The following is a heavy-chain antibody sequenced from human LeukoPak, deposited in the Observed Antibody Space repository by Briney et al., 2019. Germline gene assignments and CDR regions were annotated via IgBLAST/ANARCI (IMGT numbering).Heavy chain of an antibody. CDR1: GFTFSDYW. CDR3: VRESSVWVGPGIGRPLDV. CDR2: IKEDGRDK. J-gene: IGHJ6*04. V-gene: IGHV3-7*01. Sequence: GGSLRLSCAVSGFTFSDYWMTWVRQAPGRGLEWVADIKEDGRDKQYVDSVQGRFTISGDNAENSLYLQMNSLRAEDTAVYYCVRESSVWVGPGIGRPLDVWGKGTAVTVSS. D-gene: IGHD3-16*01.